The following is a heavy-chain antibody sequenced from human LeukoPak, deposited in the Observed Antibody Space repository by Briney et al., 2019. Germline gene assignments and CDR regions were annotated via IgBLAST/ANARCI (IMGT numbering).Heavy chain of an antibody. CDR2: INRSGST. D-gene: IGHD6-6*01. Sequence: SETLSLTCAVYGGSFSGYYWSWIRQPPGKGLEWIGEINRSGSTNYNPSLKSRVTISVDTSKNQFSLRLSSVTAADTAVYYCARDPGGIAARLLKFDPCGQRALVTVSS. CDR1: GGSFSGYY. V-gene: IGHV4-34*01. CDR3: ARDPGGIAARLLKFDP. J-gene: IGHJ5*02.